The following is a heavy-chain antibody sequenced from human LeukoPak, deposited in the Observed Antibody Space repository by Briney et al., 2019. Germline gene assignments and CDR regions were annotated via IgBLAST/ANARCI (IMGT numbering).Heavy chain of an antibody. Sequence: GGSLRLSCAVSGFTFSSYWMSWVRQAPGKGLEWVANIKQDGSEKYYVDSVKGRFTISRDNAKNSLFLLMNSLRAEDTAVYYCATGRQCGYWGQGPLVTVSS. CDR2: IKQDGSEK. CDR3: ATGRQCGY. D-gene: IGHD4-11*01. J-gene: IGHJ4*02. CDR1: GFTFSSYW. V-gene: IGHV3-7*03.